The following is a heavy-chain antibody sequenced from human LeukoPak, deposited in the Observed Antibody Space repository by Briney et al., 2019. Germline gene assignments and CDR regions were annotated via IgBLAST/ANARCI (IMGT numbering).Heavy chain of an antibody. V-gene: IGHV3-7*01. CDR3: ARVHAD. CDR1: GFTFSNYW. J-gene: IGHJ4*02. CDR2: IKPDGSEK. Sequence: GGSLRRSCAASGFTFSNYWMTWVRQAPGKGLEWVANIKPDGSEKYYVNSVKGRFTISRDNAKNSLYLHMNSLTAEDTAVYYCARVHADWGQGTLVTVSS.